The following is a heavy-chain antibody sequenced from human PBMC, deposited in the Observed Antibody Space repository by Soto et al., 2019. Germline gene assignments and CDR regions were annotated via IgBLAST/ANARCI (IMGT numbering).Heavy chain of an antibody. J-gene: IGHJ4*01. D-gene: IGHD2-15*01. Sequence: EVQLVESGGGLVQPGGSLRLSCAASGFTFSRDWMHWVRQAPGKGLVWVSRVNSDGSTINYADSVKGRFTISRDKAKNTIYLQMNSLRVDDTAKYYCVRWPEYWGQGTLVTVSS. CDR3: VRWPEY. CDR1: GFTFSRDW. CDR2: VNSDGSTI. V-gene: IGHV3-74*01.